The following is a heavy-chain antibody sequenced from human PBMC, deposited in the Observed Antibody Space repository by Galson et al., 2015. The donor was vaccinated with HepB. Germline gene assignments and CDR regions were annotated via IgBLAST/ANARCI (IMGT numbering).Heavy chain of an antibody. D-gene: IGHD3-10*01. J-gene: IGHJ4*02. CDR2: ISYDGSNK. V-gene: IGHV3-30*18. Sequence: SLRLSCAASGFTFSSYGMHWVRQAPGKGLEWVAVISYDGSNKYYADSVKGRFTISRDNSKNTLYLQMNSLRAEDTAVYYCAKDMGSGRPPDYFDYWGQGTLVTVSS. CDR3: AKDMGSGRPPDYFDY. CDR1: GFTFSSYG.